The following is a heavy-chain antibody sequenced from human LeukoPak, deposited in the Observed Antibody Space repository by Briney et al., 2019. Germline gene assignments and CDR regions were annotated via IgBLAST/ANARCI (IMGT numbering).Heavy chain of an antibody. CDR3: AQLGYCSSTSCYPFDY. Sequence: GGSLRLSCAASGFTFSSYSMNWVRQAPGKGLEWVSSISSSSSYIYYADSVKGRFTISRDNAKNSLYLQMNSLRAEDTAVYYCAQLGYCSSTSCYPFDYWGQGTLVTVSS. CDR2: ISSSSSYI. V-gene: IGHV3-21*04. CDR1: GFTFSSYS. J-gene: IGHJ4*02. D-gene: IGHD2-2*01.